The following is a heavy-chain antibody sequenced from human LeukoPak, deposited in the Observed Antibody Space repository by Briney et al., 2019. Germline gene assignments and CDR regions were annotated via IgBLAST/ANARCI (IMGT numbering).Heavy chain of an antibody. CDR1: GFTFSSYG. J-gene: IGHJ3*02. CDR2: IWYDGSNK. V-gene: IGHV3-30*02. Sequence: GGSLRLSCAASGFTFSSYGMYWVRQAPGKGLEWVAVIWYDGSNKYYADSVKGRLTISRYNSKNTLYLQMNSLRAEDTAVYYCAKVKGEVIGAFDIWGQGTMVTVSS. CDR3: AKVKGEVIGAFDI. D-gene: IGHD3-16*01.